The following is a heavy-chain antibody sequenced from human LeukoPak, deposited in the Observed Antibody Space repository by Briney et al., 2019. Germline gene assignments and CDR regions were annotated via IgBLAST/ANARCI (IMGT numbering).Heavy chain of an antibody. CDR1: GGSISGYY. Sequence: KPSETLSLTCAVSGGSISGYYWSWIRQPPGKGLEWIGHICCSGSTNYNPSLKSRVTISVDTSKNQFSLRLSSVTAADTAVYYCARGISRAAGIFGVVPYYFDYWGQGTLVTVSS. J-gene: IGHJ4*02. D-gene: IGHD3-3*01. V-gene: IGHV4-59*01. CDR2: ICCSGST. CDR3: ARGISRAAGIFGVVPYYFDY.